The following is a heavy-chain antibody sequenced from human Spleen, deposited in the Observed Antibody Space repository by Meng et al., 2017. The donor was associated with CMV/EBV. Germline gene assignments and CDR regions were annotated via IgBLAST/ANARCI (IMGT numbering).Heavy chain of an antibody. CDR1: GYTFINYG. CDR2: ISARNDNT. J-gene: IGHJ6*02. D-gene: IGHD2-21*01. CDR3: AKSIYRNDDYQFYGMDV. Sequence: ASVKVSCKASGYTFINYGISWVRQAPGQGLEWMGWISARNDNTKYAQKFQGRVTMTTDTSTSTAYMELRSLRSDDTAVYYCAKSIYRNDDYQFYGMDVWGQGTKVTVSS. V-gene: IGHV1-18*01.